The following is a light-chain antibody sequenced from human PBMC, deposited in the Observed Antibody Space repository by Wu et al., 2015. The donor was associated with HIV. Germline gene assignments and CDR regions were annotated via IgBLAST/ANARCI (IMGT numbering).Light chain of an antibody. CDR2: GAS. CDR1: QSVSSN. Sequence: EIMMTQSPATLSVSPGERATLSCRASQSVSSNLAWYQQKPGQAPRLLISGASTRATGIPARFSGSGSGTEFTLTISSLQSEDFAVYYCQHYNNWPETFGQGTKVEIK. CDR3: QHYNNWPET. V-gene: IGKV3-15*01. J-gene: IGKJ1*01.